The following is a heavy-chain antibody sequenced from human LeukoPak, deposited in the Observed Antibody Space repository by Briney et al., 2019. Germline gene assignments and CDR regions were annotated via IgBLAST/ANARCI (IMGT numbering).Heavy chain of an antibody. Sequence: PSETLSLTCTVSDGSISSSSYYWGWIRQPPGKGLEWIGYIYYSGSTNYNPSLKSRVTISVDTSKNQFSLKLSSVTAADTAVYYCARVLSSWYGGFDYWGQGTLVTVSP. CDR1: DGSISSSSYY. CDR3: ARVLSSWYGGFDY. D-gene: IGHD6-13*01. V-gene: IGHV4-61*05. CDR2: IYYSGST. J-gene: IGHJ4*02.